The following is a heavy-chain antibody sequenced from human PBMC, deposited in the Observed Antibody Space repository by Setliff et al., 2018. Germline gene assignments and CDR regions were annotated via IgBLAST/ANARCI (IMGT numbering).Heavy chain of an antibody. CDR3: ARGIPACDFWSGYYIGYYYYMDV. J-gene: IGHJ6*03. CDR2: IYYSGST. V-gene: IGHV4-59*11. Sequence: PSETLSLTCTVSGGSISSHYWSWIRQPPGKGLEWIGYIYYSGSTNYNPSLKSRVTISVDTSKNQFSLKLISVTAADTAVYYCARGIPACDFWSGYYIGYYYYMDVWGKGTTVTVSS. CDR1: GGSISSHY. D-gene: IGHD3-3*01.